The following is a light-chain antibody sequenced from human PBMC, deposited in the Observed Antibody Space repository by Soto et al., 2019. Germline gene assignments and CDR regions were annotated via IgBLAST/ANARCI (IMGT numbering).Light chain of an antibody. CDR1: SSNIGAGYD. Sequence: QSVLTQPPSVSGAPGQWVTISCTGISSNIGAGYDVHWYQQHPGTAPKLLIYGNNNRPSGVPDRFSDSKSGTSASLAITGLQAEDEADDYCQSYDASLSGRVVFGGGTKLTVL. CDR2: GNN. CDR3: QSYDASLSGRVV. V-gene: IGLV1-40*01. J-gene: IGLJ2*01.